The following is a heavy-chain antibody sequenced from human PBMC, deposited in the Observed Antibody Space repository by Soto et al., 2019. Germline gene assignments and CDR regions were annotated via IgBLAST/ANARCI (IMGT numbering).Heavy chain of an antibody. CDR3: ARDPQGYCISTSCHWTTVNFDY. CDR1: GFTFSTYA. V-gene: IGHV3-30-3*01. J-gene: IGHJ4*02. Sequence: GGSLRLSCAASGFTFSTYAMNWVRQAPGKGLEWVAVISYDGSNKYYADSVKGRFTISRDNSKNTLYLQMNSLRAEDTAVYYCARDPQGYCISTSCHWTTVNFDYWGQGTLVTVSS. D-gene: IGHD2-2*01. CDR2: ISYDGSNK.